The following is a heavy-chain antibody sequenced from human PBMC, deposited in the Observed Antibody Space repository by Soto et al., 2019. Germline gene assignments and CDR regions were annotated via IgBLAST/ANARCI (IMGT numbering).Heavy chain of an antibody. CDR2: ISSSSSTI. V-gene: IGHV3-48*02. CDR3: ARESGEYCTNGVCYDYYYYRMDV. Sequence: GGSLRLSCAASGFTFSSYSMNWVRQAPGKGLEWVSYISSSSSTIYYADSVKGRFTISRDNAKNSLYLQMNSLRDEDTAVYYCARESGEYCTNGVCYDYYYYRMDVWGQGTTVTVSS. CDR1: GFTFSSYS. D-gene: IGHD2-8*01. J-gene: IGHJ6*02.